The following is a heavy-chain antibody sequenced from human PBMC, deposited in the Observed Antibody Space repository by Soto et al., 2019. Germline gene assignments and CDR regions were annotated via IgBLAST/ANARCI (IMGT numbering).Heavy chain of an antibody. J-gene: IGHJ6*03. CDR2: ISYDGSNK. D-gene: IGHD1-20*01. CDR3: AKDRVTGAPLGYMDV. CDR1: GVTFCSYG. Sequence: GGSLRISCAACGVTFCSYGMHWVRQAPGKGLEWVAVISYDGSNKYYADSVKGRFTISRDNSKNTLYLQMNSLRAEDTAVYYCAKDRVTGAPLGYMDVWGKGTTVTVSS. V-gene: IGHV3-30*18.